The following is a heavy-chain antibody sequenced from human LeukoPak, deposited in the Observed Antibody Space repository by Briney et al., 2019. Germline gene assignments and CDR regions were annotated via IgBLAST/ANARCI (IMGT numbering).Heavy chain of an antibody. CDR3: ARDHLIPGYSSGWSGWFDP. D-gene: IGHD6-19*01. Sequence: RGESLKISCKGSGYSFTNYWIAWVRQMPGKGLEWMGIIYPDDSDTRYSPSFQGQVTISADKSISTAYLQWSSLKASDTAMYYCARDHLIPGYSSGWSGWFDPWGQGTLVTVSS. J-gene: IGHJ5*02. CDR2: IYPDDSDT. V-gene: IGHV5-51*01. CDR1: GYSFTNYW.